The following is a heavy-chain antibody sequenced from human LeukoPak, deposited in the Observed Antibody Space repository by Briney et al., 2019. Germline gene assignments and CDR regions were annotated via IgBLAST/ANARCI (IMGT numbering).Heavy chain of an antibody. CDR1: GFTFSSYP. D-gene: IGHD1-1*01. CDR3: ARDSRQLPPYFDY. CDR2: ISYDGIVK. V-gene: IGHV3-30*04. Sequence: PGGSLRLSCAASGFTFSSYPMHWVRQAPGKGLEWVTLISYDGIVKYYIDSVKGRFTISRDNSKNTLYLQMNSLITDDTAIYYCARDSRQLPPYFDYWGQGTLVTVSS. J-gene: IGHJ4*02.